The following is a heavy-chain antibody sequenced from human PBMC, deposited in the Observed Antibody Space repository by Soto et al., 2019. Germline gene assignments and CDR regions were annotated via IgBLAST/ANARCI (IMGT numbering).Heavy chain of an antibody. J-gene: IGHJ6*02. CDR2: ISDYNGNT. V-gene: IGHV1-18*01. CDR1: GYTFTSYG. Sequence: QVQLVQSGAEVKKPGASVKVSCKASGYTFTSYGISWVRQAPGQGLEWMGWISDYNGNTNYAQKLQGRVTMTTDTSTSTAYMELRSLRSDDTAVYYCARSSSSWYIYYYYYYGMDVWGQGTTVTVSS. CDR3: ARSSSSWYIYYYYYYGMDV. D-gene: IGHD6-13*01.